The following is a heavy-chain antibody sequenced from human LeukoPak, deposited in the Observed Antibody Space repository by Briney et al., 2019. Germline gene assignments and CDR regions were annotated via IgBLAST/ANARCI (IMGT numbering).Heavy chain of an antibody. V-gene: IGHV3-74*01. CDR1: GFTFSNYW. Sequence: RGCLRLSCAASGFTFSNYWMHWVRQTPGKGLVWVSRINTDGSTSYADSVKGRFTISRDNAKNTLYLQMNSLRAEDTAVYYCARDLMVGSPFDSWGQGTLVTVSS. D-gene: IGHD2-8*01. J-gene: IGHJ4*02. CDR3: ARDLMVGSPFDS. CDR2: INTDGST.